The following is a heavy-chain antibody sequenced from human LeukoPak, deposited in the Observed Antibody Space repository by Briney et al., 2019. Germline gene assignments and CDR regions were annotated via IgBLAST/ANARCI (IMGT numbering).Heavy chain of an antibody. CDR2: IYYSGST. D-gene: IGHD6-13*01. CDR1: GGPISSYY. CDR3: ARGYSSSWYWFDP. J-gene: IGHJ5*02. V-gene: IGHV4-59*08. Sequence: SETLSLTCTVSGGPISSYYWSWLRQPPGKGLEWIGYIYYSGSTNYNPSLKSRVTISVDTSKNQFSLKLSSVTAADTAVYYCARGYSSSWYWFDPWGQGTLVTVSS.